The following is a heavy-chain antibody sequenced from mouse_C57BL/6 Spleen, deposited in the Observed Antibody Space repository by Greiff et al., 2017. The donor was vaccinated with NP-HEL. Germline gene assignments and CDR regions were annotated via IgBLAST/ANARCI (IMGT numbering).Heavy chain of an antibody. V-gene: IGHV1-26*01. Sequence: EVQLQQSGPELVKPGASVKISCKASGYTFTDYYMNWVKQSHGKSLEWIGDINPNNGGTSYNQKFKGKATLTVDKSSSTAYMELRSLTSEDSAVYYCAIGYDYYAMDYWGQGTSVTVSS. CDR1: GYTFTDYY. CDR2: INPNNGGT. CDR3: AIGYDYYAMDY. D-gene: IGHD6-5*01. J-gene: IGHJ4*01.